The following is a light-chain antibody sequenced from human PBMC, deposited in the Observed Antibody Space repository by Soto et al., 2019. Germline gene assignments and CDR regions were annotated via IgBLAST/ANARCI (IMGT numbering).Light chain of an antibody. CDR3: QQYGRP. J-gene: IGKJ1*01. CDR1: QSVTSDY. V-gene: IGKV3-20*01. CDR2: GAS. Sequence: EIVLTQSPGTQSLSPGERATLSCRASQSVTSDYLAWYQQKPGQAPRLLIHGASSRATGIPDRFSGSGSGTDFTLTISRLEPEDFAVYYCQQYGRPFGQGTKVEIK.